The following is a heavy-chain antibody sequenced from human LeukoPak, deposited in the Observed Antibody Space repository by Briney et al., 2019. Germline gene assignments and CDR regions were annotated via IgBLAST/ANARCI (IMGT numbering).Heavy chain of an antibody. CDR1: GYTFTAYY. CDR2: TNPNSGGT. V-gene: IGHV1-2*02. J-gene: IGHJ5*02. CDR3: ARDYDFWSGPGP. Sequence: VASVKDSCKDSGYTFTAYYMHGVRQALGQGVEWMGWTNPNSGGTNYAQKLQGSVTMTRDTSISTAYMELSRLRSDDTAVYYCARDYDFWSGPGPWGQGTLVTVSS. D-gene: IGHD3-3*01.